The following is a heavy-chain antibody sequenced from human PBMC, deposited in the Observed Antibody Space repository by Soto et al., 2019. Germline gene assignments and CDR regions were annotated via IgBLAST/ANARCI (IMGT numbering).Heavy chain of an antibody. V-gene: IGHV4-59*08. CDR3: ARHSYYSNPLRFDP. CDR2: IHYSGST. CDR1: GGSITGYY. J-gene: IGHJ5*02. Sequence: QVQLQESGPGLVQPSETLSLTCTVSGGSITGYYWSWIRQPPGKGPEWIGNIHYSGSTNYNPSLKSRVTISVDTSKNQFSLRLSSMTAAETTVYYCARHSYYSNPLRFDPWGQGTLVTVSS. D-gene: IGHD4-4*01.